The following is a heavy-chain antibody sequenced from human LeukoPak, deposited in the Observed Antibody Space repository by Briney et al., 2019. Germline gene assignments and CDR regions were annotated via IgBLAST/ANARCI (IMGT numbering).Heavy chain of an antibody. CDR2: IYTSGST. V-gene: IGHV4-61*02. CDR1: GGSISSGSYY. J-gene: IGHJ4*02. D-gene: IGHD3-22*01. Sequence: SETLSLTCTVSGGSISSGSYYWSWIRQPAGKGLEWIGRIYTSGSTNYNPSLKSRVTISVDTSKNQFSLKLSSVTAADTAVYYCAGVSPGYYYDSSGLWGQGTLVTVSS. CDR3: AGVSPGYYYDSSGL.